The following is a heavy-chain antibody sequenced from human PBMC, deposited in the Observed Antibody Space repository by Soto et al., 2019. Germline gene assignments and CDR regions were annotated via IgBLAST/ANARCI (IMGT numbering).Heavy chain of an antibody. CDR3: ARGRGRYSSGWSWFDP. CDR1: GGTIRSPDW. J-gene: IGHJ5*02. V-gene: IGHV4-4*02. Sequence: SETLSLTCAISGGTIRSPDWWTWVRQPPGKGLEWIGEIFQSGSTNYTPSLESRVTISVDKSKNQFSLTLISVTAADTAVYFCARGRGRYSSGWSWFDPWGQGILVTVSS. D-gene: IGHD6-19*01. CDR2: IFQSGST.